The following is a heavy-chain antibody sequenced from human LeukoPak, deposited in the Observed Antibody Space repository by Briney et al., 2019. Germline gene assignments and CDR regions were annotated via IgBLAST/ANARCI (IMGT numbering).Heavy chain of an antibody. Sequence: KASETLSLTCTVSGGSISSSSYYWGWIRQPPGKGLEWIGSIYYSGSTYYNPSLKSRVTISVDTSKNQFSLKLSSVTAADTAVYYCARGLRYFDWLLRYYFDYWGQGTLVTVSS. CDR1: GGSISSSSYY. J-gene: IGHJ4*02. CDR3: ARGLRYFDWLLRYYFDY. D-gene: IGHD3-9*01. CDR2: IYYSGST. V-gene: IGHV4-39*07.